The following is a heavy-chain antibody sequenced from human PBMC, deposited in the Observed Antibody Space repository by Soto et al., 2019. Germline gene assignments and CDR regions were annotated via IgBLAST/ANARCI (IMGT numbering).Heavy chain of an antibody. D-gene: IGHD2-2*01. J-gene: IGHJ4*02. Sequence: PSETLSLTCTVSGGSISGYYWTWIRQPPGKGLEWIGYIYSSGNTNYNPSLQSRVTISVDTSKNQFSLKLSSVTAADTAVYYCARLACSTTRCFTYFDYWGRGALVTVSS. CDR3: ARLACSTTRCFTYFDY. CDR1: GGSISGYY. V-gene: IGHV4-59*08. CDR2: IYSSGNT.